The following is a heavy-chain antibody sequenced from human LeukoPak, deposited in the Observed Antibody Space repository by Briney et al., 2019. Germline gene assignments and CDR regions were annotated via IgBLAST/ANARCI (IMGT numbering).Heavy chain of an antibody. J-gene: IGHJ6*02. CDR1: GFTFDDYA. CDR2: ISWNSGSI. CDR3: AKESYSYGRYYYYGMDV. Sequence: GGSLRLSCATSGFTFDDYAMHWVRQAPGKGLEWASGISWNSGSIGYADSVKGRFTISRDNAKNSLYLQMNSLRAEDTALYYCAKESYSYGRYYYYGMDVWGQGTTVTVSS. V-gene: IGHV3-9*01. D-gene: IGHD5-18*01.